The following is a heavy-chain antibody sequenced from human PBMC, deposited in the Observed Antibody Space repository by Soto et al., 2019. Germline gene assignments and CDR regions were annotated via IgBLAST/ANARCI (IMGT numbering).Heavy chain of an antibody. CDR1: GFILSDCA. V-gene: IGHV3-48*01. CDR3: ARALSWGSNWYYYMDV. D-gene: IGHD7-27*01. J-gene: IGHJ6*03. CDR2: ISSSSRVI. Sequence: EVQLVESGGGLVQPGGSLRLSCATSGFILSDCAMNWVRQAPGKGLEWVSYISSSSRVIDYADSVKGRFTVSRDNARNSLYLQMNSLRAEDTAVYYCARALSWGSNWYYYMDVWGKGTTVTVSS.